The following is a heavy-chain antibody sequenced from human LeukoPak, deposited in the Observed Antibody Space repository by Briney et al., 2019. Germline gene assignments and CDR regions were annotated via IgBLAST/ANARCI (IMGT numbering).Heavy chain of an antibody. Sequence: GGSLRLSCEGSAFIFSGHWMNWVRQTPGKGLEWVSSISSSSSYIYYADSVKGRFTISRDNAKNSLYLQMNSLRAEDTAVYYCASISSGWYWDYWGQGTLVTVSS. CDR2: ISSSSSYI. V-gene: IGHV3-21*01. CDR3: ASISSGWYWDY. D-gene: IGHD6-19*01. CDR1: AFIFSGHW. J-gene: IGHJ4*02.